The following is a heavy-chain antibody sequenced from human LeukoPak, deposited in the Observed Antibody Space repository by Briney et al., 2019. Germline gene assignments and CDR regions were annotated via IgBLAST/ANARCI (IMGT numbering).Heavy chain of an antibody. CDR1: GGSISSSSYY. J-gene: IGHJ5*02. Sequence: SETLSLTCTVSGGSISSSSYYWGWIRQPPGKGLEWIGSIYYSGSTYYNPSLKSRVTISVDTSKNQFSLKLSSVTAADTAVYYCARDPKIAAAGPWTWFDPWGQGTLVTVSS. V-gene: IGHV4-39*07. CDR3: ARDPKIAAAGPWTWFDP. CDR2: IYYSGST. D-gene: IGHD6-13*01.